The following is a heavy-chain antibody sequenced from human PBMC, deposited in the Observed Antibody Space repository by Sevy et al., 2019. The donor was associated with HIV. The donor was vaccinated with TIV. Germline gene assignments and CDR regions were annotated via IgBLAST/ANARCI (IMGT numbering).Heavy chain of an antibody. CDR1: GDSITTYY. CDR3: ARFHCPGGVCLGFDY. Sequence: SETLSLTCSVSGDSITTYYWGWIRQPPGTGLEYIGYIHYTGRNNCIPSHKSRITISGDTFKNEFSLRLTAVTAADTAVYYCARFHCPGGVCLGFDYWGQGVLVTVSS. D-gene: IGHD2-8*02. V-gene: IGHV4-59*12. J-gene: IGHJ4*02. CDR2: IHYTGRN.